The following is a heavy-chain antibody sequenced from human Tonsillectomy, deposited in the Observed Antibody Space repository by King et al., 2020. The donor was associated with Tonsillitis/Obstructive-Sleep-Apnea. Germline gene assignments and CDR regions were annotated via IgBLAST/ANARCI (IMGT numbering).Heavy chain of an antibody. CDR3: ARAPGGRYDSSGYYFFDY. V-gene: IGHV1-2*04. CDR1: GYTFTGYY. D-gene: IGHD3-22*01. CDR2: INPNSGGT. Sequence: QLVQSGAEVKKPGASVKVSCKASGYTFTGYYMHWVRQAPGQGLEWMGWINPNSGGTNYAQKFQGWVTLTRDTSISTAYMELSRLRSDDTAVYYCARAPGGRYDSSGYYFFDYWGQGTLVTVSS. J-gene: IGHJ4*02.